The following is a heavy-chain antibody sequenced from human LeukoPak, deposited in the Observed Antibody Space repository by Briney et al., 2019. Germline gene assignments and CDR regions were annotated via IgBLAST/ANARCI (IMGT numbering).Heavy chain of an antibody. CDR3: ARLYSGSGSYDYYYYYYMDV. V-gene: IGHV4-59*08. D-gene: IGHD3-10*01. CDR1: GGSISSYY. CDR2: IYYSGST. J-gene: IGHJ6*03. Sequence: PSETLSLTCTVSGGSISSYYWSWIRHPPGKGLEWIGYIYYSGSTNYNPSLKSRVTISVDTSKNQFSLKLSSVSAADTAVYYCARLYSGSGSYDYYYYYYMDVWGKGTTVTVSS.